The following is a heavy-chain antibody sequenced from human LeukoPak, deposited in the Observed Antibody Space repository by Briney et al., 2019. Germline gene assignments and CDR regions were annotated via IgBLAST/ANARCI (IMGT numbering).Heavy chain of an antibody. Sequence: PGGSLRLSCAASGFTFSSYAMSWVRQAPGKGLEWVSAISGSGGSTYYADSVKGPFTISRDNSKNKLYLQMTSLRAEDTAVYYCAKAPRYFDWLSVDYWGQGTLVTVSS. D-gene: IGHD3-9*01. CDR3: AKAPRYFDWLSVDY. CDR1: GFTFSSYA. CDR2: ISGSGGST. J-gene: IGHJ4*02. V-gene: IGHV3-23*01.